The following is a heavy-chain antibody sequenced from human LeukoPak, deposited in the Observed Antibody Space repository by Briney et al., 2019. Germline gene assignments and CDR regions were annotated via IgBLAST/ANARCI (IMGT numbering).Heavy chain of an antibody. CDR1: GYTFTSYG. CDR2: ISAYNGNT. D-gene: IGHD2-2*01. J-gene: IGHJ4*02. CDR3: ARDPGRKRDILVLPANPFDY. V-gene: IGHV1-18*01. Sequence: GASVKVSCKASGYTFTSYGISWVRQAPGQGLEWMGWISAYNGNTNYAQKLQGRVTMTTDTSTRTAYMELRSLRSDDTAVYYCARDPGRKRDILVLPANPFDYWGQGTLVTLSS.